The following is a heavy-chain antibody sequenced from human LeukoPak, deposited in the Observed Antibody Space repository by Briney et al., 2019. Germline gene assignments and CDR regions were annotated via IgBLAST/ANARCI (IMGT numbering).Heavy chain of an antibody. Sequence: QPGGSLRLSCAASGFTFSSYEMNWVRQAPGKGLEWVSYISSSGSTIYYADSVKGRFTISRDNAKNSLYLQMNSLRAEDTAVYYCARTEKTSPLFDPWGQGTLVIVSS. J-gene: IGHJ5*02. CDR2: ISSSGSTI. D-gene: IGHD1-7*01. CDR1: GFTFSSYE. CDR3: ARTEKTSPLFDP. V-gene: IGHV3-48*03.